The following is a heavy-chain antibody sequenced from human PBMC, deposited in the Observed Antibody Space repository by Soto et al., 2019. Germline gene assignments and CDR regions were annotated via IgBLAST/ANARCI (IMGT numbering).Heavy chain of an antibody. Sequence: QVQLVQSGAEVKKPGSSVKVSCKASGGTFSSYAISWVRQAPGQGLEWMGGIIPIFGTANYAQKFHGRVTITADESTSTAYMELSSLRSEDTAVYYCARRWYNGYGGSLGSVYFDYWGQGTLVTVSS. CDR3: ARRWYNGYGGSLGSVYFDY. V-gene: IGHV1-69*01. J-gene: IGHJ4*02. CDR1: GGTFSSYA. D-gene: IGHD5-12*01. CDR2: IIPIFGTA.